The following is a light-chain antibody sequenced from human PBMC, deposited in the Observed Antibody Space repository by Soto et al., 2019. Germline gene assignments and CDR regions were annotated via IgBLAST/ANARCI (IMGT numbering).Light chain of an antibody. V-gene: IGLV2-14*01. CDR2: EVS. J-gene: IGLJ1*01. CDR3: SSYTSSTTTV. Sequence: QSALTQPASVSGSPGQSITISCTGTSSDVGGYNYVSWYQQHPDTAPKLMIYEVSNRPSGVSNRFSASKSGNTASLTISGLQAEDDSDYYCSSYTSSTTTVFGTGTKLTFL. CDR1: SSDVGGYNY.